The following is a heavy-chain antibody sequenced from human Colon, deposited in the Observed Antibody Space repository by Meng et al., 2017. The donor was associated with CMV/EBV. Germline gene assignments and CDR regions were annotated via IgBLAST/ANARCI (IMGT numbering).Heavy chain of an antibody. D-gene: IGHD4-23*01. V-gene: IGHV3-74*01. CDR1: GFHFTGYW. CDR3: ARGNIDGNHGFDY. J-gene: IGHJ4*02. Sequence: CAASGFHFTGYWMHWVRQAPGKGLVWVSRINSDGSSTSYGDSVKGRFTISRDNAKNTLFLQVNSLRAEDTAVYYCARGNIDGNHGFDYWGQGTLVTVSS. CDR2: INSDGSST.